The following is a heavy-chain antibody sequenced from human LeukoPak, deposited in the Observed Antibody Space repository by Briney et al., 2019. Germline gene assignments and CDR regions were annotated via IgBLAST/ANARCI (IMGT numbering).Heavy chain of an antibody. V-gene: IGHV3-15*01. J-gene: IGHJ4*02. CDR2: IKSKTDGGTT. CDR1: GFTFSNAW. Sequence: GGSLRLSCAASGFTFSNAWMSLVRQAPGKGLEWVGRIKSKTDGGTTDYAAPVKGRFTISRDDSKNTLYLQMNSLKTEDTAVYYCTTEGDYGDYGFDYWGQGTLVTVSS. D-gene: IGHD4-17*01. CDR3: TTEGDYGDYGFDY.